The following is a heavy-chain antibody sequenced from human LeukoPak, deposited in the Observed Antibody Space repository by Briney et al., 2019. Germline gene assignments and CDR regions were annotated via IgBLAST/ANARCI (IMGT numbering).Heavy chain of an antibody. CDR2: IIPIFGTA. Sequence: ASVKVSCKASGYTFINYGISWVRQAPGQGLEWMGGIIPIFGTANYAQNFQGRVTITADESTSTAYMELSSLRSEDTAVYYCAREMGIAVAGAFGYWGQGTLVTVSS. J-gene: IGHJ4*02. D-gene: IGHD6-19*01. V-gene: IGHV1-69*13. CDR3: AREMGIAVAGAFGY. CDR1: GYTFINYG.